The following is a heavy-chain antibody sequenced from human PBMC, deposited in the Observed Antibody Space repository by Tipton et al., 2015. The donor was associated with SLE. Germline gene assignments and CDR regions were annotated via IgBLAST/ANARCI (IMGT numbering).Heavy chain of an antibody. J-gene: IGHJ5*02. CDR2: LTGSGSST. V-gene: IGHV3-23*01. D-gene: IGHD1-1*01. CDR3: VRDRSTGILANWVDP. CDR1: GFTFHTFA. Sequence: SLRLSCAASGFTFHTFAMTWVRQAPGKGLEWVSSLTGSGSSTFYADSVRGRFTISRDNSKNTLFLQMTSLRASDTAVYYCVRDRSTGILANWVDPWGQGALVSVPS.